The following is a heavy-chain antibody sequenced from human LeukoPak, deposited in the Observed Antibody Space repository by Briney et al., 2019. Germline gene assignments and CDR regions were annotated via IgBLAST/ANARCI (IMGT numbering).Heavy chain of an antibody. CDR1: GGSISSGGYS. V-gene: IGHV4-34*01. D-gene: IGHD6-13*01. CDR3: AIPQTYSSLDY. Sequence: SETLSLTCAVSGGSISSGGYSWSWIRQPPGKGLEWIGEINHSGSTNYNPSLKSRVTISVDTSKNQFSLKLSSVTAADTAVYYCAIPQTYSSLDYWGQGTLVTVSS. CDR2: INHSGST. J-gene: IGHJ4*02.